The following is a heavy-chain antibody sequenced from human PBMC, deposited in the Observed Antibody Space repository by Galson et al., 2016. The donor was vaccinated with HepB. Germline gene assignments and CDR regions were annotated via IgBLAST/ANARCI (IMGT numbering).Heavy chain of an antibody. CDR3: ARGPCSLWIQPWVEFDC. D-gene: IGHD5-18*01. CDR1: GYTFSRYA. J-gene: IGHJ4*02. V-gene: IGHV1-3*04. CDR2: INTGNGNT. Sequence: SVKVSCKASGYTFSRYALHWVRQAPGQRLEWMGWINTGNGNTNYSQKFQGRVTITRDTSASIAYMELSSLRSEDTAVYYCARGPCSLWIQPWVEFDCWGQGTLVTVSS.